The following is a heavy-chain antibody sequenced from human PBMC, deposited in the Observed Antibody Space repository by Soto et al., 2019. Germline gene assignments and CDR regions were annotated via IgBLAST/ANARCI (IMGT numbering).Heavy chain of an antibody. CDR3: ARGYYDSSGYYYLNFDC. D-gene: IGHD3-22*01. Sequence: SETLSLTCAVYGGSGSFSGYLWSWIRQPPGNGLEWIGYIYYSGSTNYTPSLTSRVTISVDTSKNQFSLKLSSVTAAATAVYYCARGYYDSSGYYYLNFDCWGQGPRVTGSS. J-gene: IGHJ4*02. CDR1: GGSGSFSGYL. V-gene: IGHV4-59*02. CDR2: IYYSGST.